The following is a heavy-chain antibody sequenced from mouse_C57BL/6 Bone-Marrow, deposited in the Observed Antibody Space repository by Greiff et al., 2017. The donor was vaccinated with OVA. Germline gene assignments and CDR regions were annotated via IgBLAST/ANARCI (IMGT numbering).Heavy chain of an antibody. Sequence: VQLQESGAELARPGASVKMSCKASGYTFTSYTMHWVKQRPGQGLEWIGYINPSSGYTKYNQKFKDKATLTADKSSSTAYMQLSSLTSEDSAVYYCARWGLTTADYWGQGTTLTVSS. J-gene: IGHJ2*01. CDR1: GYTFTSYT. D-gene: IGHD1-2*01. CDR3: ARWGLTTADY. V-gene: IGHV1-4*01. CDR2: INPSSGYT.